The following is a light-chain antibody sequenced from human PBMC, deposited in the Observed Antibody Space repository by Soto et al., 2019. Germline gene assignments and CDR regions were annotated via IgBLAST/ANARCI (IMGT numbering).Light chain of an antibody. Sequence: AIPLTQSPSSLSASVGDRVTITCRASQGISSALAWYQQKPGKAPKLLIYDASSLESGVPSRFSGSGSGTDFTLTISSLQPEDFATYYCQQFNSYPLTFGQGPRLEIK. CDR1: QGISSA. V-gene: IGKV1-13*02. CDR2: DAS. J-gene: IGKJ5*01. CDR3: QQFNSYPLT.